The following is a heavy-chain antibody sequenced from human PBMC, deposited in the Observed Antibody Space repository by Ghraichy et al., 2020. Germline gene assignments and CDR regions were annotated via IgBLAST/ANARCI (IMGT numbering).Heavy chain of an antibody. J-gene: IGHJ6*02. CDR3: ARDMRVVPVYGMDV. Sequence: SCAASGFTFSSYWMHWVRQAPGKGLVWVSRINSDGSSTSYADSAKGRFTISRDNAKNTLYLQMNSLRAEDTAVYYCARDMRVVPVYGMDVWGQGTTVTVSS. CDR1: GFTFSSYW. V-gene: IGHV3-74*01. CDR2: INSDGSST. D-gene: IGHD2-2*01.